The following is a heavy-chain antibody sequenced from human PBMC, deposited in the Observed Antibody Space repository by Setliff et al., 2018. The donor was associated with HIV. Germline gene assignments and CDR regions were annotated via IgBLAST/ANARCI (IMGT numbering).Heavy chain of an antibody. D-gene: IGHD3-16*01. Sequence: GGSLRLSCAASGFTFDDYTMHWVRQAPGKGLEWVSLITWDGGSTYYADSVKGRFTISRDNSKNSLYLQMNSLRTEDTAVYYCVRGGGSSAYPPFEYWGQGTLVTVSS. CDR3: VRGGGSSAYPPFEY. CDR2: ITWDGGST. J-gene: IGHJ4*02. V-gene: IGHV3-43*01. CDR1: GFTFDDYT.